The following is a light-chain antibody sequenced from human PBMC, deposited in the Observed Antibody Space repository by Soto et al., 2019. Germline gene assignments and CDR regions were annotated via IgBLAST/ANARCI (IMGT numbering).Light chain of an antibody. CDR2: WAS. Sequence: DIVMTQSPDSLAVSLGERATINCKSSQSVLYSSNNKNFLAWYKQKXGQPPKXXIYWASTRESGVPDRFSGSGSGTDFTLTISSLQAEDVAVYYCQQYYNNPLTFGQGTKVDIK. J-gene: IGKJ1*01. CDR3: QQYYNNPLT. CDR1: QSVLYSSNNKNF. V-gene: IGKV4-1*01.